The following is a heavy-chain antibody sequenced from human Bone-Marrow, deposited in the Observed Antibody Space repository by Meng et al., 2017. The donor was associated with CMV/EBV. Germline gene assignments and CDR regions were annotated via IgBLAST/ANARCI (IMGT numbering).Heavy chain of an antibody. CDR1: GGTFSSYA. Sequence: SVKVSCKASGGTFSSYAISWVRQAPGQGLEWMGGIIPILGIANYAQKFQGRVTITADKSTSTAYMELSSLRSEDTAVYYCARGVVVVPAAIGWFDPWGQGTLVTSPQ. V-gene: IGHV1-69*10. CDR3: ARGVVVVPAAIGWFDP. D-gene: IGHD2-2*01. J-gene: IGHJ5*02. CDR2: IIPILGIA.